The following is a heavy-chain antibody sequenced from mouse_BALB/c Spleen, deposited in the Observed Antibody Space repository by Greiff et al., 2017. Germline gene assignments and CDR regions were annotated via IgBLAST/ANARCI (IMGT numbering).Heavy chain of an antibody. CDR3: AKGVRRDYAMDY. Sequence: VQLQQSGAELVRPGTSVKISCKASGYTFTNYWLGWVKQRPGHGLEWIGDIYPGGGYTNYNEKFKGKATLTADTSSSTAYMQLSSLTSEDSAVYFGAKGVRRDYAMDYWGQGTSVTVSS. D-gene: IGHD2-14*01. CDR2: IYPGGGYT. CDR1: GYTFTNYW. V-gene: IGHV1-63*02. J-gene: IGHJ4*01.